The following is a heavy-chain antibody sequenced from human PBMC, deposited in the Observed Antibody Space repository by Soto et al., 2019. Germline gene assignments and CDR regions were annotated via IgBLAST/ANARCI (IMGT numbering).Heavy chain of an antibody. D-gene: IGHD1-26*01. V-gene: IGHV1-69*01. CDR1: GGTFSSYA. CDR2: IIPIFGTA. J-gene: IGHJ3*02. Sequence: QVQLVQSGAEVKKPGSSVKVSCKASGGTFSSYAISWVRQAPGQGLEWMGGIIPIFGTANYAQKFQGRVTITADESPSTTYMELSSLRSEDTAVYYCARAIVGATPASDAFDIWGQGTMVTVSS. CDR3: ARAIVGATPASDAFDI.